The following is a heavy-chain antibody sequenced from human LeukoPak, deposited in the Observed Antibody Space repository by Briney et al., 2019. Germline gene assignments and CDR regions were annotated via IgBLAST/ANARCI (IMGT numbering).Heavy chain of an antibody. CDR2: ISSSSSTI. CDR1: GFTFSSYS. Sequence: GGSLRLSCAASGFTFSSYSMNWVRQAPGKGLEWVSCISSSSSTIYYADSVKGRFTISRDNAKNSLYLQMNSLRAEDTAVYYCARSKEDNHYYYYYMDVWGKGTTVTVSS. D-gene: IGHD2-15*01. V-gene: IGHV3-48*01. J-gene: IGHJ6*03. CDR3: ARSKEDNHYYYYYMDV.